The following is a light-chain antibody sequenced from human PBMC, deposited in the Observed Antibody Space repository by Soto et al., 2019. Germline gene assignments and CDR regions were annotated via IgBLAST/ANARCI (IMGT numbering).Light chain of an antibody. CDR3: CSYAGSYKGYV. J-gene: IGLJ1*01. Sequence: QSALTQPRSVSGAPGQSVTSSCTGTSSDVGGYNYVSWYQQHPGKAPKLMIYDVSKRPSGVPDRVSGSKSGNTASLTISGLQAEDEADYYCCSYAGSYKGYVFGTGTKLPVL. V-gene: IGLV2-11*01. CDR1: SSDVGGYNY. CDR2: DVS.